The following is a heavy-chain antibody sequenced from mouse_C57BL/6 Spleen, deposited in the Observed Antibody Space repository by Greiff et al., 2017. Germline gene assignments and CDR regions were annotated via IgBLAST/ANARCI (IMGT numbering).Heavy chain of an antibody. CDR3: ARSWYYDYDTGYFDV. V-gene: IGHV1-52*01. CDR1: GYTFPSYW. J-gene: IGHJ1*03. CDR2: IDPSDSET. D-gene: IGHD2-4*01. Sequence: QVQLQQPGAELVRPGSSVKLSCKASGYTFPSYWMHWVKQRPIQGLEWIGNIDPSDSETHYNQKFKDKATLTVDKSSSTAYMQLSSLTSEDSAVYYCARSWYYDYDTGYFDVWGTGTTVTVSS.